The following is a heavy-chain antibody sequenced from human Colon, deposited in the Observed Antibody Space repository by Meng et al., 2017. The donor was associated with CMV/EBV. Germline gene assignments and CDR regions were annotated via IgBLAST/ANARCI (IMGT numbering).Heavy chain of an antibody. Sequence: SCKASGYTFTDYYMHWVRQAPGQGLEWMGRINPYNGGTNYAQKFQARVTMPRNRSISTAYMEVSRLNSDDTAVYYCARDDRYYGLDYWGQGTLVTVSS. D-gene: IGHD3-16*01. CDR3: ARDDRYYGLDY. CDR1: GYTFTDYY. J-gene: IGHJ4*02. CDR2: INPYNGGT. V-gene: IGHV1-2*06.